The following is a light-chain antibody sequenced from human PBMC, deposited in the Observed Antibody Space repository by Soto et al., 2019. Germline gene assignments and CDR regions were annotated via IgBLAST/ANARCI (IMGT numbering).Light chain of an antibody. CDR3: QKYNSAPRT. J-gene: IGKJ1*01. Sequence: DIQMTQSPSSLSASLGDRVTITCRASQGIGNYLAWYQLQPGKVPKLLIYAASTLQSGFPSRFSGRGSGTEFTLTISSLQPEDDATYFCQKYNSAPRTFGQGTKVEIK. V-gene: IGKV1-27*01. CDR1: QGIGNY. CDR2: AAS.